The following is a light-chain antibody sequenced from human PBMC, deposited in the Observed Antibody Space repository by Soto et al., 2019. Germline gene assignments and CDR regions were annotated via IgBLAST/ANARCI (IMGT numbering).Light chain of an antibody. CDR1: QRVGSN. CDR2: GAS. J-gene: IGKJ1*01. CDR3: QHYGTSFAT. Sequence: PGERATLSCRASQRVGSNLAWYQQTPGQPPRLLIYGASTRATYIPDRFTGSGSGTDFLLTISRLEPADFAVYYCQHYGTSFATFGPGTQV. V-gene: IGKV3-20*01.